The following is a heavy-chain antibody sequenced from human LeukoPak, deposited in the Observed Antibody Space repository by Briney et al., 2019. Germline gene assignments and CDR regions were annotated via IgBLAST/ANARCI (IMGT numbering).Heavy chain of an antibody. V-gene: IGHV3-53*01. D-gene: IGHD6-19*01. J-gene: IGHJ3*02. Sequence: GGSLRLSCAASGFTVSSNYMNWVRQAPGKGLEWVSVIYTGGNTYYADSVKGRFTISRDNSKNTLYLLMHSLRAEDTAVYYCASPSSGQSFDIWGQGTMVTVSS. CDR1: GFTVSSNY. CDR3: ASPSSGQSFDI. CDR2: IYTGGNT.